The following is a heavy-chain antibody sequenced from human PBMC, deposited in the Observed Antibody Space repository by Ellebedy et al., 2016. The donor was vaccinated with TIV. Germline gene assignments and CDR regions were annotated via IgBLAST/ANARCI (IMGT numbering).Heavy chain of an antibody. D-gene: IGHD5-24*01. CDR2: IDPIFGSA. Sequence: ASVKVTCXAYADRFSNYALSWVRQAPGQGLEWMGGIDPIFGSANYAQNFQGRVTITADDSATTSTVYMELSSLKSEDTAMYYWARRDGYPTYWYFDLWGPGTLVTVSS. CDR1: ADRFSNYA. J-gene: IGHJ2*01. V-gene: IGHV1-69*13. CDR3: ARRDGYPTYWYFDL.